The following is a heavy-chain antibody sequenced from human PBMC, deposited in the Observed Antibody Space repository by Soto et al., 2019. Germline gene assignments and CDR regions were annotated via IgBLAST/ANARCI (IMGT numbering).Heavy chain of an antibody. CDR1: GFTFSSYG. V-gene: IGHV3-30*18. CDR3: AKGRYDSIGYYGFDP. CDR2: ISYDGSNK. J-gene: IGHJ5*02. Sequence: GGSLRLSCAASGFTFSSYGMHWVRQAPGKGLEWVAVISYDGSNKYYADSVKGRFTISRDNSKNTLYLQMNSLRAEDTAVYYCAKGRYDSIGYYGFDPWGQGTLVTVSS. D-gene: IGHD3-22*01.